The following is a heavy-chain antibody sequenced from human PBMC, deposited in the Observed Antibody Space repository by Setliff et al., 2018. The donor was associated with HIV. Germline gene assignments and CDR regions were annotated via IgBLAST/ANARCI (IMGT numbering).Heavy chain of an antibody. CDR3: ARMYSGYDWSPAGARTRYFDY. D-gene: IGHD5-12*01. J-gene: IGHJ4*02. CDR2: INHSGST. CDR1: GGSFNGYS. V-gene: IGHV4-34*01. Sequence: SETLSLTCAVYGGSFNGYSWTWIRQPPGKGLEWIGGINHSGSTNYNPSLKSRVTISVDTSKSQFSLRLSSVAAGDTAVYYCARMYSGYDWSPAGARTRYFDYWGQGTLVTVSS.